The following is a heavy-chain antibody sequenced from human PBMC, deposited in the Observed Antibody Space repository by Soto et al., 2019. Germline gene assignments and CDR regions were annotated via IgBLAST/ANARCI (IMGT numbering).Heavy chain of an antibody. CDR1: GFTFSSYA. D-gene: IGHD3-22*01. Sequence: GGSLRLSCVASGFTFSSYAMSWVRQAPGKGLEWVSTISGSGGGSTYYADSVKGRFTISRDNSKNTLYLQMNSLRAEDTDVYYCEKVTYYYATSVYYYFDYWGQGTQVTVSS. J-gene: IGHJ4*02. V-gene: IGHV3-23*01. CDR2: ISGSGGGST. CDR3: EKVTYYYATSVYYYFDY.